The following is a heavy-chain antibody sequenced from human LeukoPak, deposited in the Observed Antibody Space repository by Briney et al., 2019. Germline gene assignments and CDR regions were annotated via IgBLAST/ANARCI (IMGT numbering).Heavy chain of an antibody. V-gene: IGHV3-7*01. Sequence: PGGSLRLSCAVSGFTFSNYWMSWVRRAPGKGLEWVANIKQDGSEKYYVDSVKGRFTISRDNVKNSLYLQMNSLRVEDTAVYYCARGRDTSSRATFGYWGQGTLVTVSS. J-gene: IGHJ4*02. CDR3: ARGRDTSSRATFGY. CDR1: GFTFSNYW. D-gene: IGHD3-3*01. CDR2: IKQDGSEK.